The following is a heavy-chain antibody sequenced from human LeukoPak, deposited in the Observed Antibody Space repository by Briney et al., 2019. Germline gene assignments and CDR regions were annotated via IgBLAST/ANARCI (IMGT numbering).Heavy chain of an antibody. CDR3: ARSRNYDILTGYSYYFDY. V-gene: IGHV1-69*02. J-gene: IGHJ4*02. D-gene: IGHD3-9*01. Sequence: SVKVSCKASGGTLSSYTISWVRQAPGQGLEWMGRIIPILGIANYAQKFQGRVTITADKSTSTAYMELSSLRSEDTAVYYCARSRNYDILTGYSYYFDYWGQGTLVTVSS. CDR2: IIPILGIA. CDR1: GGTLSSYT.